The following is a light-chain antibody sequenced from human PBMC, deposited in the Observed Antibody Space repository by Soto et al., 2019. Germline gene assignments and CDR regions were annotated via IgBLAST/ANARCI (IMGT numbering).Light chain of an antibody. CDR1: SSDVGGYNY. J-gene: IGLJ1*01. V-gene: IGLV2-11*01. CDR2: DVN. CDR3: CSYAGGYTLYF. Sequence: QSALTQPRSVSGSPGQSVTISCTGTSSDVGGYNYVSWYQQHPGKAPKLITYDVNERPSGVPDRFSGSKSGNTASLTISGLQAEDEADYYCCSYAGGYTLYFFGTGTKLTVL.